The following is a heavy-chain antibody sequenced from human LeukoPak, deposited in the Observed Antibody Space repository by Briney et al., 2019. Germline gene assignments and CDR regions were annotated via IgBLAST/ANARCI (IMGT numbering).Heavy chain of an antibody. Sequence: GGSLRLSCAASGFTFSSYGMHWVRQAPGKGLGWVAVIWYDGSNKYYADSVKGRFTISRDNSKNTLYLQMNSLRAEDTAVYYCAKDRGDTAYALDIWGQGTMVTLSS. D-gene: IGHD5-18*01. V-gene: IGHV3-33*06. CDR2: IWYDGSNK. J-gene: IGHJ3*02. CDR1: GFTFSSYG. CDR3: AKDRGDTAYALDI.